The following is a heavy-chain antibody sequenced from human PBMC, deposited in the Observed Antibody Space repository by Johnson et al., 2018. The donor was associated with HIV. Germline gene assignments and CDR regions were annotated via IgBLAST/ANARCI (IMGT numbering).Heavy chain of an antibody. V-gene: IGHV3-66*01. Sequence: VQSVESGGGVVRPGGSLRLSCAASGFTVSSNYMSWVRQAPGQGLEWASVIYDGDTTYYTASVKGSFTISRDNSKNTLYLQMNSLKPEDTAVYYCTTWYSLVSGAFDIWGQGTMVTVSS. CDR3: TTWYSLVSGAFDI. CDR2: IYDGDTT. CDR1: GFTVSSNY. D-gene: IGHD6-13*01. J-gene: IGHJ3*02.